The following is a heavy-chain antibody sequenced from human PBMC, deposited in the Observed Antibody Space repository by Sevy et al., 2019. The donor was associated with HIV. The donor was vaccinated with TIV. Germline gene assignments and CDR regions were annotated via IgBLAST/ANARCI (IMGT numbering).Heavy chain of an antibody. D-gene: IGHD2-21*01. J-gene: IGHJ4*02. CDR3: VKEGGGEGGDH. CDR1: GFSYSSYG. Sequence: ERSLRLSCAASGFSYSSYGMHWVRQAPGKGLEWVAYIQYDGSNKDYADSVKGRFTISRDNSKNTLDLQMNSLRVEDTAVYYCVKEGGGEGGDHWGQGTLVTVSS. CDR2: IQYDGSNK. V-gene: IGHV3-30*02.